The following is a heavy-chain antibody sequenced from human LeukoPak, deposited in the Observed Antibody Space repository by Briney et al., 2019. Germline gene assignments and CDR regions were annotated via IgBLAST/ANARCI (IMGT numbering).Heavy chain of an antibody. D-gene: IGHD6-13*01. J-gene: IGHJ6*02. V-gene: IGHV3-23*01. CDR1: GGSFSGYY. CDR3: AKDAGLGHFFPMGV. Sequence: ETLSLTCAVYGGSFSGYYWSWIRQAPGKGLEWVSAISGSGGSTYYADSVKGRFTISRDNSKNTLYLQMNSLRAEDTAVYYCAKDAGLGHFFPMGVWGQGTTVTVSS. CDR2: ISGSGGST.